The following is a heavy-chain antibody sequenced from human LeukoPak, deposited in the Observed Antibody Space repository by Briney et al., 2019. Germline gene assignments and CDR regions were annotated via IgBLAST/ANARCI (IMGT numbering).Heavy chain of an antibody. CDR3: ARDGRPDYYDSGGSKFFDY. V-gene: IGHV3-48*03. J-gene: IGHJ4*02. CDR2: ISRSSTII. CDR1: GFTFSGYG. D-gene: IGHD3-22*01. Sequence: PGGSLRLSCAASGFTFSGYGMNWVRQAPGKGLEWVSYISRSSTIIYYADSVKGRFTISRDNAKNSLYLQMNSLRAEDTAVYYCARDGRPDYYDSGGSKFFDYWGQGTLVTVSS.